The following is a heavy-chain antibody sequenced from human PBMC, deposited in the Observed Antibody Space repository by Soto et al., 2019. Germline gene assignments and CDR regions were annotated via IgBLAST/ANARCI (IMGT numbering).Heavy chain of an antibody. D-gene: IGHD3-22*01. CDR2: ISWNSGSI. CDR3: AKDIHYYDSSGAFDI. V-gene: IGHV3-9*01. J-gene: IGHJ3*02. Sequence: EVQVVESGGGLVQPGRSLRLSCAASGFTFDDYAIHWVRQAPGKGLEWVSGISWNSGSIGYADSVKGRFTISRDNAKNYLYLQMNSLRAEDTALYYCAKDIHYYDSSGAFDIWGQGTMVTVSS. CDR1: GFTFDDYA.